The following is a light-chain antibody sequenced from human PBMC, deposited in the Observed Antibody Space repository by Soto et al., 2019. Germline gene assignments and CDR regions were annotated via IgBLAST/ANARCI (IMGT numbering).Light chain of an antibody. J-gene: IGKJ5*01. CDR3: QQLTT. V-gene: IGKV1-5*03. CDR2: KAS. Sequence: DIQMTHAPSTLSRSVRNRVTITCRASQTISSWLAWYQQKPGKAPKLLIYKASTLKSGVPSRFSGSGSGTDFTLTLSSLQPEDFATYYCQQLTTFGQGTRLEIK. CDR1: QTISSW.